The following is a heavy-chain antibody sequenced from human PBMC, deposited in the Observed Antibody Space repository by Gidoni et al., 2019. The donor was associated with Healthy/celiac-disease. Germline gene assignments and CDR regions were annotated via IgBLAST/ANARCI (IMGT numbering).Heavy chain of an antibody. CDR1: GGSISSYY. CDR3: AGRKMATGDERY. D-gene: IGHD5-12*01. V-gene: IGHV4-59*08. J-gene: IGHJ4*02. CDR2: IYYSGST. Sequence: QVQLQESGPGLVKPSETLSLTCTVSGGSISSYYWSWIRQPPGKGLEWIGYIYYSGSTNYNPSLKSRVTISVDTSKNQFSLKLSSVTAADTAVYYCAGRKMATGDERYWGQGTLVTVSS.